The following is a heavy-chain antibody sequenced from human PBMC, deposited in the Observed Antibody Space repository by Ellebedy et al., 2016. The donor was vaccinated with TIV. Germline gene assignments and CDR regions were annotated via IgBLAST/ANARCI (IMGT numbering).Heavy chain of an antibody. CDR3: AKDRDDAGDFVFDS. CDR2: ISRTDDST. CDR1: GFIFSRYV. D-gene: IGHD4-17*01. V-gene: IGHV3-23*01. Sequence: GGSLRLXCKASGFIFSRYVMSWVRQAPGKGLKWVSGISRTDDSTYYADSVKGRFTISRDDPKSTLYLQMNNLSPEDTAIYYCAKDRDDAGDFVFDSWGQGTLVTVSS. J-gene: IGHJ4*02.